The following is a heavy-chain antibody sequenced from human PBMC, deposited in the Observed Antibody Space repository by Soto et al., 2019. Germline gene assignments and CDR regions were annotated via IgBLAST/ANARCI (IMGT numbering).Heavy chain of an antibody. V-gene: IGHV1-3*01. CDR1: GYTFTGYA. CDR3: ARGYCSSTSCQYYFDF. CDR2: INGGNGDT. J-gene: IGHJ4*02. D-gene: IGHD2-2*01. Sequence: ASVKVSFKASGYTFTGYALHWVRPAPGQRLEWMGWINGGNGDTKYSQKFQGRVTITRDTSASTAYMELTSLGSEDTAVYHCARGYCSSTSCQYYFDFWGQGTPVTVSS.